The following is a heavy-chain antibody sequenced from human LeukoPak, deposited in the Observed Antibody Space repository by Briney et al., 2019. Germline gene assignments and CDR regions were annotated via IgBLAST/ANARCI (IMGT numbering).Heavy chain of an antibody. V-gene: IGHV1-3*01. D-gene: IGHD6-13*01. CDR3: AKESTYSSSWDY. J-gene: IGHJ4*02. CDR1: GYTFTNYA. Sequence: ASVKVSCKASGYTFTNYAMHWVRQAPGQRLEWMGWINAGNGDTKYSQKFQGRVTITRDTSASTAYMELSSLRSEDTAVYYCAKESTYSSSWDYWGQGTLVTVPS. CDR2: INAGNGDT.